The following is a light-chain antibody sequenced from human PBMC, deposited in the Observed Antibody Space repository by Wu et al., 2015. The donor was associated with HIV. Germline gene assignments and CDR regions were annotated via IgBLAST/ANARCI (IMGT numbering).Light chain of an antibody. Sequence: EIVLTQSPGTLSLSPGERATLPCRASQSVSSNYLAWYQQKPGQAPRLLIYGASTRATGIPDRFSGSGSGTDFTLTITRLEPEDFAVYYCQQYGSSPITFGQGTR. V-gene: IGKV3-20*01. CDR1: QSVSSNY. CDR3: QQYGSSPIT. J-gene: IGKJ5*01. CDR2: GAS.